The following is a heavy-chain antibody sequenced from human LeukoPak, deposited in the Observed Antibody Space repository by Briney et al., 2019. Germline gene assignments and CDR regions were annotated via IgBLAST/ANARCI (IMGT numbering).Heavy chain of an antibody. D-gene: IGHD1-7*01. V-gene: IGHV3-30*18. CDR3: AKVRRITGTTSLDS. CDR2: IPYDARNK. J-gene: IGHJ4*02. CDR1: GFTFSSYG. Sequence: GGSLRLSCAASGFTFSSYGMHWVRQPPGKGLEWVAVIPYDARNKFYADSLKGRFTISRDNSKNTLYLQMDSLRDEDTAVYYCAKVRRITGTTSLDSWGQGTLVTVSS.